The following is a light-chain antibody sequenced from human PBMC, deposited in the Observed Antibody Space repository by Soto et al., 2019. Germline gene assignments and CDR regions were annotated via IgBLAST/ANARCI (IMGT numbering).Light chain of an antibody. CDR2: GAS. Sequence: VLTQSPGTLSLSQGARATLSCRASQSVSNNYLAWYQQTPGQAPRLLIYGASNRATGIPDRFSGSGSGTDFPLTISGLEPEDSAVYDCQQYGSSGTFGQGTKVDIK. CDR1: QSVSNNY. CDR3: QQYGSSGT. V-gene: IGKV3-20*01. J-gene: IGKJ1*01.